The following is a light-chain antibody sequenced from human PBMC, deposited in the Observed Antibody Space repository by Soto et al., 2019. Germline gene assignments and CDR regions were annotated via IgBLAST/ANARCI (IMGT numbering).Light chain of an antibody. CDR1: QGIRTD. J-gene: IGKJ5*01. CDR3: QQSYSTPRIT. V-gene: IGKV1-39*01. Sequence: DIQMTQSPSSLSASLGDRVTITCRASQGIRTDLVWYQQKPGKAPKLLIYAASSLQSGVPSRFSGRGSGTDFTLTISSLQPEDFATYYCQQSYSTPRITFGQGTRLEI. CDR2: AAS.